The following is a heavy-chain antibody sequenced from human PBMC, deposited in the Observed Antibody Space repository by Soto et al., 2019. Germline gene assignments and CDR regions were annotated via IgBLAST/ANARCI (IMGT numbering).Heavy chain of an antibody. CDR2: IYYSGST. Sequence: SETLSLTCTVSGDSISRYYWSWIRQPPGKGLEWIGYIYYSGSTNYNPSLKSRLTISVDTSKNQFSLKLSSVTAADTAVYYCAIFFYYYRDRSGYWDYRGQGTFV. CDR1: GDSISRYY. V-gene: IGHV4-59*08. D-gene: IGHD3-22*01. J-gene: IGHJ4*02. CDR3: AIFFYYYRDRSGYWDY.